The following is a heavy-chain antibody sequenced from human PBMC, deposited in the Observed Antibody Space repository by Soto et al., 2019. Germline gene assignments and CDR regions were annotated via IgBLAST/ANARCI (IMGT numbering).Heavy chain of an antibody. V-gene: IGHV4-59*01. D-gene: IGHD2-15*01. CDR3: AIAEESLGYCSGGSCPLNGMDV. J-gene: IGHJ6*02. CDR1: GGSISSSY. CDR2: IYSSGNT. Sequence: SETLSLTCTVSGGSISSSYRSWIRQSPGTGLEWIGCIYSSGNTDYNPYHTSRVTISLDTSKNQFSLKLSSVTAADTAVYYCAIAEESLGYCSGGSCPLNGMDVWGQGTTVTVSS.